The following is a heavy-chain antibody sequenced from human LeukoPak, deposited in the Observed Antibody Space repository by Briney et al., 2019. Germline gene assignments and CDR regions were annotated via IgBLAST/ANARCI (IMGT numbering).Heavy chain of an antibody. CDR1: GFTFSTYA. CDR3: AKGVYGVVVPAAFNY. D-gene: IGHD2-2*01. Sequence: GGSLRLSCAASGFTFSTYAMNWVRQAPGKGLEWVSGISGSGGNTYYADSVKGRFTISRDNSKKTLYPQMNSLRAEDTAVYYCAKGVYGVVVPAAFNYWGRGTLVTVSS. J-gene: IGHJ4*02. CDR2: ISGSGGNT. V-gene: IGHV3-23*01.